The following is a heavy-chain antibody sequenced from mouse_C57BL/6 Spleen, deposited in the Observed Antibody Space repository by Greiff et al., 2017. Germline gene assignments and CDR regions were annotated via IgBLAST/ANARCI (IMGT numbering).Heavy chain of an antibody. V-gene: IGHV1-80*01. CDR3: ARKRDGYFPFDY. J-gene: IGHJ2*01. Sequence: VQLQQPGAELVKPGASVKFSCKASGYAFSSYWMHWVKQRPGQGLEWIGHIYPGNGGTNYNGKFKGKATLTADKSSSTAYMQLSSLTSEDSAVYLCARKRDGYFPFDYWGQGTTLTVSS. CDR1: GYAFSSYW. D-gene: IGHD2-3*01. CDR2: IYPGNGGT.